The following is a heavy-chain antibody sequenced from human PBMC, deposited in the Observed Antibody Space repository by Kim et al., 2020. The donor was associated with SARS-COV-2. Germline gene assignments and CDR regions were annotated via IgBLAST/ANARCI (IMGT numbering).Heavy chain of an antibody. V-gene: IGHV3-74*01. Sequence: GGSLRLSCAASGFTFSRYWMHWVRQPPGKGLVWVSRIYSDGSDTSYADSVKGRFTISRDNAKNTLYLQMNSLRAEDTALYYCARRAVDSSGTYYFDYWGQGTLVTVSS. D-gene: IGHD3-22*01. CDR2: IYSDGSDT. CDR1: GFTFSRYW. J-gene: IGHJ4*02. CDR3: ARRAVDSSGTYYFDY.